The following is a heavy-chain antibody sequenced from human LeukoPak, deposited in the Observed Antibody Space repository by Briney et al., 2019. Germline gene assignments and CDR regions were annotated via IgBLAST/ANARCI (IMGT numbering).Heavy chain of an antibody. CDR3: ARRKYYGDFWSVQEKNWFDP. V-gene: IGHV4-34*01. D-gene: IGHD3-3*01. CDR1: GGSFSGYY. J-gene: IGHJ5*02. Sequence: SETLSLTCAVYGGSFSGYYWSWIRQPPGKGLEWIGEINHSGSTNYNPSLKSRVTISVDTSKNQFSLKLSSVTAADTAVYYCARRKYYGDFWSVQEKNWFDPWGQGTLVTGSS. CDR2: INHSGST.